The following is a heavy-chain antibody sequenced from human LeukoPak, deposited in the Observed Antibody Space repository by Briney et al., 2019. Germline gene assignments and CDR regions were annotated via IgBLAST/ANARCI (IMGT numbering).Heavy chain of an antibody. J-gene: IGHJ6*02. D-gene: IGHD3-22*01. Sequence: ASVKVSCKASGYTFTSYGISWVRQAPGQGLEWMGWISAYNGNTNYAQKLQGRVTMTTDTSTSTAYMELRSLRSDDTAVYYCARDRLDYYDIQCYYGMDVWGQGTTVTVSS. CDR2: ISAYNGNT. CDR1: GYTFTSYG. CDR3: ARDRLDYYDIQCYYGMDV. V-gene: IGHV1-18*01.